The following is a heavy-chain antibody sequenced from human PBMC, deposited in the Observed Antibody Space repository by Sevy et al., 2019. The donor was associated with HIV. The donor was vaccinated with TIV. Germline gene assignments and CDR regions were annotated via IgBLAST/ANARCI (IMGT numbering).Heavy chain of an antibody. CDR2: ISYDGSNK. Sequence: GGCLRLSCAASGFTFSSYAMHGVRQAPGKGLEWVAVISYDGSNKYYADSVKGRFTISRDNSKNTLYLQMNSLRAEDTAVYYCARDPLLLGCYGMDVWGQGTLVTVSS. J-gene: IGHJ6*02. V-gene: IGHV3-30*04. CDR1: GFTFSSYA. D-gene: IGHD2-15*01. CDR3: ARDPLLLGCYGMDV.